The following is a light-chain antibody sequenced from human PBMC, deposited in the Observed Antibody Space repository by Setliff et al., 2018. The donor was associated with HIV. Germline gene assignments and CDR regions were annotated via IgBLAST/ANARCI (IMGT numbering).Light chain of an antibody. J-gene: IGLJ1*01. CDR3: CSYAGSTTFDV. Sequence: QSVLTQPASVSGSPGQSITISCTGTSSDIGGYNYVSWYRQHPGKAPKLMIYDVSNRPSGVSIRFSASKSGSTASLTISGLQPDDEAYYYCCSYAGSTTFDVFGSGTKVTVL. CDR2: DVS. CDR1: SSDIGGYNY. V-gene: IGLV2-14*03.